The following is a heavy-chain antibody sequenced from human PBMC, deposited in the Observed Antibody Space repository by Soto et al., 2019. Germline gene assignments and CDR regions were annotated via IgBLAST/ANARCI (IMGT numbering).Heavy chain of an antibody. CDR2: ISRSSSTI. V-gene: IGHV3-48*01. Sequence: PGGSLRLSCAASGFTFSSYSMNWVRQAPGKGLKWVSYISRSSSTIYYADSVKGRFTISRDNAKNSLYLQMNSLRVGDTAVYYCARARHLTGITALFFDYWGQGTLVTVSS. D-gene: IGHD1-7*01. CDR1: GFTFSSYS. CDR3: ARARHLTGITALFFDY. J-gene: IGHJ4*02.